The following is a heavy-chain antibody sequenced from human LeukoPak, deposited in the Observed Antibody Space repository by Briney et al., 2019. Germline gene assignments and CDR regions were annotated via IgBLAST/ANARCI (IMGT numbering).Heavy chain of an antibody. CDR1: GFSFSSYD. V-gene: IGHV3-23*01. CDR2: IRGSGGST. D-gene: IGHD1-26*01. Sequence: GGSLRLSCAASGFSFSSYDMSWVRQAPGKGPEWVSGIRGSGGSTFYADSVKGRFTISRDNSKNTLNLQMNSLRAEDTAVYYCAKSQLVGATYALDIWGQGTMVAVSS. J-gene: IGHJ3*02. CDR3: AKSQLVGATYALDI.